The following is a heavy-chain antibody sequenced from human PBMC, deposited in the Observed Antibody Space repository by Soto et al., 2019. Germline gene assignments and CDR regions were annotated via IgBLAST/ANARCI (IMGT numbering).Heavy chain of an antibody. D-gene: IGHD3-22*01. Sequence: PGGSLRLSCAASGFTFSDYYMSWIRQAPGKGLEWVSYISSSGSTIYYADSVKGRFTISRDNAKNSLYLQMNSLRAEDTAVYYCATPYDSSGYYHRHYFDYWGQGTLVTVSS. CDR2: ISSSGSTI. CDR1: GFTFSDYY. J-gene: IGHJ4*02. V-gene: IGHV3-11*01. CDR3: ATPYDSSGYYHRHYFDY.